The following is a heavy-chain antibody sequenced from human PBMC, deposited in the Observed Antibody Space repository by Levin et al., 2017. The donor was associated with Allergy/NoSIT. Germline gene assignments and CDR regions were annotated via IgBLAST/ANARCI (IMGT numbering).Heavy chain of an antibody. J-gene: IGHJ4*03. CDR3: VRGGEYSYYYHLDY. V-gene: IGHV3-74*01. D-gene: IGHD1-26*01. CDR1: GFTFINYW. CDR2: MNFDGKTT. Sequence: GGSLRLSCSVSGFTFINYWMYWVRQRPGEGLQFISRMNFDGKTTYYAASVNGRFTISRDNANKTLYLQMRSLRAEDTAVYYCVRGGEYSYYYHLDYWGLGTRVTVSS.